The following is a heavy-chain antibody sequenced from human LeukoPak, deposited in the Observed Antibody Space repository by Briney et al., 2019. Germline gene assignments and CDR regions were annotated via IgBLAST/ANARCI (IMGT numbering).Heavy chain of an antibody. D-gene: IGHD4/OR15-4a*01. CDR1: GGTFSSYA. Sequence: SVKVSCKASGGTFSSYAISWVRQAPGQGLECMGGIIPIFGTANYAQKFQGRVTITADESTSAAYMELSSLRSEDTAVYYCARDANLDFDYWGQGTLVTVSS. CDR2: IIPIFGTA. J-gene: IGHJ4*02. V-gene: IGHV1-69*13. CDR3: ARDANLDFDY.